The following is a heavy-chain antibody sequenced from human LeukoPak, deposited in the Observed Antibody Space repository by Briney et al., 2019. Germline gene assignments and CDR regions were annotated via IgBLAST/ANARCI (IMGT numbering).Heavy chain of an antibody. J-gene: IGHJ4*02. CDR3: ARGRVTIFGVVTVKSSFDY. V-gene: IGHV4-34*01. Sequence: SETLSLTCAVYGGSFSGYYWSWIRQPPGKGLEWIGEINHSGSTNYNPSLKSRVTISVDTSKNQFSLKLSSVTAADTAVYYCARGRVTIFGVVTVKSSFDYWGQGTLVTVPS. CDR2: INHSGST. D-gene: IGHD3-3*01. CDR1: GGSFSGYY.